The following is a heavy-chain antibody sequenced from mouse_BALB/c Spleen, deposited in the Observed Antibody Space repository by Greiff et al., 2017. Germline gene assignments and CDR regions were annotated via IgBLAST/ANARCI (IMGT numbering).Heavy chain of an antibody. CDR2: ISSGGSYT. V-gene: IGHV5-9-4*01. J-gene: IGHJ4*01. CDR3: ASLHYYGSSYGVDY. CDR1: GFTFSSYA. Sequence: EVKLQESGGGLVKPGGSLKLSCAASGFTFSSYAMSWVRQSPEKRLEWVAEISSGGSYTYYPDTVTGRFTISRDNAKNTLYLEMSSLRSEDTAMYYCASLHYYGSSYGVDYWGQGTSVTVSS. D-gene: IGHD1-1*01.